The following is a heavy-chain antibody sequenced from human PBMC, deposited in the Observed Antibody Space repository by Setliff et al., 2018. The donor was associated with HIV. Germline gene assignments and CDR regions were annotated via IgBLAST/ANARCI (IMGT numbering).Heavy chain of an antibody. J-gene: IGHJ3*01. CDR1: GGPMSNYY. CDR3: ARSGYTSGFYWVFGAFGV. CDR2: IQYSDSS. D-gene: IGHD3-22*01. Sequence: PSETLSLTCTVSGGPMSNYYWSWIRQPPGKRLEWIASIQYSDSSHYNPSLQSRVTISVDTSTKQFSLYLSSVNETDTAVYYCARSGYTSGFYWVFGAFGVWGQGKLVTVSS. V-gene: IGHV4-59*01.